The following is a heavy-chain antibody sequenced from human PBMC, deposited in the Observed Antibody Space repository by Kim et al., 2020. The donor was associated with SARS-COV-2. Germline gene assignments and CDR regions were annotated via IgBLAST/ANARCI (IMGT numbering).Heavy chain of an antibody. V-gene: IGHV1-8*01. CDR1: GYTFTSYD. Sequence: ASVKVSCKASGYTFTSYDINWVRQATGQGLEWMGWMNPNSGNTGYAQKFQGRVTMTRNTSISTAYMELSSPRSEDTAVYYCARGITIFGVVKFDPWGQGTLVTVSS. CDR3: ARGITIFGVVKFDP. CDR2: MNPNSGNT. D-gene: IGHD3-3*01. J-gene: IGHJ5*02.